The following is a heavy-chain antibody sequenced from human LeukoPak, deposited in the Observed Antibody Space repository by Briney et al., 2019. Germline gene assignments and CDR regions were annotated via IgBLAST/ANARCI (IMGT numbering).Heavy chain of an antibody. CDR2: INSDGSST. V-gene: IGHV3-74*01. CDR3: ARVARYYDILTGYYTREGYFDY. J-gene: IGHJ4*02. Sequence: PGGSLRLSCAASGFTFSSYWMHWVRQAPGKGLVWVSRINSDGSSTSYADSVKGRFTISRDNAKNTLYLQMNSLRAEDTAVYYCARVARYYDILTGYYTREGYFDYWGQGTLVTVSS. CDR1: GFTFSSYW. D-gene: IGHD3-9*01.